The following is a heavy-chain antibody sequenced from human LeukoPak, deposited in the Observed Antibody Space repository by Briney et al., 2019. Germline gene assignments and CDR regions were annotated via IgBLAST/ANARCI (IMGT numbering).Heavy chain of an antibody. J-gene: IGHJ4*02. Sequence: ASVKVSCKASGGTFSSYAISWVRQAPGQGLEWMGRIIPILGIANYAQKFQGRVTITAGKSTSTAYMELSSLRSEDTAVYYCAAYYYDSSGYYSFDYWGQGTLVTVSS. CDR1: GGTFSSYA. CDR2: IIPILGIA. V-gene: IGHV1-69*04. CDR3: AAYYYDSSGYYSFDY. D-gene: IGHD3-22*01.